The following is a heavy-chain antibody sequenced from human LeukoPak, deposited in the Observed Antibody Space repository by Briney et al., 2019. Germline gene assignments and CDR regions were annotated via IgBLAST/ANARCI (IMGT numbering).Heavy chain of an antibody. D-gene: IGHD2-21*02. CDR2: IRYSWTT. CDR1: GGSISSTYDH. Sequence: SETLSLTCTVSGGSISSTYDHWDWIRQPPGKGLEWLGSIRYSWTTYDNPSLKGRVTIFVDTSNNHFSLRLRSVTAADTAVYYCARRLHYFDYWGQGSLVTVSS. V-gene: IGHV4-39*02. CDR3: ARRLHYFDY. J-gene: IGHJ4*02.